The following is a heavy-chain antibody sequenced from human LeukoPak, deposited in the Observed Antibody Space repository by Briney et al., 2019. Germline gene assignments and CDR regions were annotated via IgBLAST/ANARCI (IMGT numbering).Heavy chain of an antibody. V-gene: IGHV4-59*01. D-gene: IGHD2-15*01. Sequence: SETLSLTCTVSGGSFTSYPWSWIRQPPGKGLEWIGFIQYSGTTNYNPSLKSRVTISVDTSKNQFSRKLSSVTAADTAIYYCARHYCSGGNCYYFDYWGQGILVTVSS. CDR2: IQYSGTT. CDR3: ARHYCSGGNCYYFDY. J-gene: IGHJ4*02. CDR1: GGSFTSYP.